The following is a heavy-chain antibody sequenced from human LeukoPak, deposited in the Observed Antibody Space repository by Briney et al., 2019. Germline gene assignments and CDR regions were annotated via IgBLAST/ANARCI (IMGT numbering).Heavy chain of an antibody. CDR1: SGSISSYY. J-gene: IGHJ4*02. CDR3: ASYFSGLDY. Sequence: SETLSLTCSVSSGSISSYYWSWIRQPPGKGLEWIGYIYNSGTTNYNPSLKSRVTISVDTSKNQFSLKLSSVTAADTAMYYCASYFSGLDYWGQGTLVTVSS. D-gene: IGHD3-10*01. V-gene: IGHV4-59*01. CDR2: IYNSGTT.